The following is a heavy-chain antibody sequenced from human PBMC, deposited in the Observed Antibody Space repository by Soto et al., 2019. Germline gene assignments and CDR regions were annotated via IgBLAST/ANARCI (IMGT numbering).Heavy chain of an antibody. Sequence: SETLSLTCTVSGGSISSYYWSWIRQPPGKGLEWIGYIYYSGSTNYNPSLKSRVTISVDTSKNQFSLKLSSVTAADTAVYYCARVSEGWHGNYYYYYMDVLVKGTTVT. CDR1: GGSISSYY. CDR3: ARVSEGWHGNYYYYYMDV. D-gene: IGHD6-19*01. CDR2: IYYSGST. V-gene: IGHV4-59*01. J-gene: IGHJ6*03.